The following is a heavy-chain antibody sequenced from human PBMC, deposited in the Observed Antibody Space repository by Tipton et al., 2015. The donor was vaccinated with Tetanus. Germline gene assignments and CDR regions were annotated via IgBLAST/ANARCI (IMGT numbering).Heavy chain of an antibody. CDR1: GFIFNNYW. D-gene: IGHD1-14*01. CDR2: ISGSRLTP. J-gene: IGHJ6*04. V-gene: IGHV3-23*01. CDR3: AKEALGVLNL. Sequence: SLRLSCSASGFIFNNYWMSWVRQAPGKGLEWVAAISGSRLTPYYADSVKGRFTISRDNSKNTLSLQLNSLRADDTAIYYCAKEALGVLNLWGKGTTVIVSS.